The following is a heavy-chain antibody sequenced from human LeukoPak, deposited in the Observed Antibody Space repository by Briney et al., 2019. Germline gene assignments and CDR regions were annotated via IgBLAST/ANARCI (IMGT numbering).Heavy chain of an antibody. V-gene: IGHV3-30*02. D-gene: IGHD5-18*01. CDR1: GFTLRSYG. J-gene: IGHJ4*02. CDR3: AKATQLWLLVY. Sequence: PGGSLRLSCAAPGFTLRSYGMPSVPQAPAKGLEWVAFIRYDGSNKYYADSVKGRFTIARDNSKNTLYLQMNSLRAEDTAVYYCAKATQLWLLVYWGQGTLVTVSS. CDR2: IRYDGSNK.